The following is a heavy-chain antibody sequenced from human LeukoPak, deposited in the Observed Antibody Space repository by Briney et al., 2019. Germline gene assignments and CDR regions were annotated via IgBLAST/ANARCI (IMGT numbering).Heavy chain of an antibody. Sequence: GGSLRLSCAASGFTFSSFWMSRVRQAPGKGLEWVANIKQDGSEKYYVDSVKGRFTISGDNAKNSLYLQMNSLRAEDTAVYYCARVVGGGIDVWGQGTTVTVSS. CDR3: ARVVGGGIDV. J-gene: IGHJ6*02. CDR1: GFTFSSFW. V-gene: IGHV3-7*01. CDR2: IKQDGSEK.